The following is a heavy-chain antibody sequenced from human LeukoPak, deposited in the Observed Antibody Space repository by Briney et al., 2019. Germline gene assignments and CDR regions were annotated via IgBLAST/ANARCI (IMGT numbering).Heavy chain of an antibody. D-gene: IGHD3-10*01. CDR3: ATEFMVRGVIMAPTFDY. V-gene: IGHV1-24*01. CDR2: FDPEDGET. CDR1: GYTLTELS. Sequence: ASVKVSCKVSGYTLTELSMHWVRQAPGKGLEWMGGFDPEDGETIYAQKFQGRVTMTEDTSTDTAYMELSSLRSEDTAVYYCATEFMVRGVIMAPTFDYWGQGTLVTVSS. J-gene: IGHJ4*02.